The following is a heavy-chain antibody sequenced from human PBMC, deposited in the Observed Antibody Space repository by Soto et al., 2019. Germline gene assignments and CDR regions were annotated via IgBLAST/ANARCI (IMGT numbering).Heavy chain of an antibody. Sequence: GESLKISCNGSGYSFTSYWISWVRQMPGKGLEWMGRIDPSDSYTNYSPSFQGHVTISADKSISTAYLQWSSLKASDTAMYYCARRSIDWSGYFGTTTYYYYGMDVWGQGTTVSVSS. CDR1: GYSFTSYW. CDR2: IDPSDSYT. CDR3: ARRSIDWSGYFGTTTYYYYGMDV. D-gene: IGHD3-3*01. J-gene: IGHJ6*02. V-gene: IGHV5-10-1*01.